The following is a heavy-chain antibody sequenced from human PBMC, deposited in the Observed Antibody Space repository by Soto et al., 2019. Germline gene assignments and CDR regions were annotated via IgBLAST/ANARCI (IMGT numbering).Heavy chain of an antibody. CDR1: GFTFASYA. Sequence: GGSLSLSCAASGFTFASYAMSWVRQAPRKGREWFSAMSGNGYTTYYADSLKGRFTISRDNSNNTLCLQMDNLRAEDTAVYYCAIHKFYDAIKSFDHWGQGTQVTVSS. CDR2: MSGNGYTT. CDR3: AIHKFYDAIKSFDH. D-gene: IGHD3-3*01. V-gene: IGHV3-23*01. J-gene: IGHJ4*02.